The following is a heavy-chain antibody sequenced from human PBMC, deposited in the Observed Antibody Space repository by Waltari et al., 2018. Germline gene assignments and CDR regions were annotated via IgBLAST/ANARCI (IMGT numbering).Heavy chain of an antibody. CDR2: MHHSGNT. D-gene: IGHD6-25*01. CDR1: GGSISSHY. Sequence: QVQLQASGPGLVKPSETLSLTCPVSGGSISSHYWSWIRQPPGTGLEWIGCMHHSGNTDHNPALRSRVTISVDTSKNQFSLKLRSVTAADTAVYYCARRVSTGWQYNDFDYWGQGTPVTVSS. V-gene: IGHV4-59*08. J-gene: IGHJ4*02. CDR3: ARRVSTGWQYNDFDY.